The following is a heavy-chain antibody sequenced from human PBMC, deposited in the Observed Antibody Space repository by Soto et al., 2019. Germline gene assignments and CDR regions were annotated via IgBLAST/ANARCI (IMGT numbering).Heavy chain of an antibody. CDR3: AFTIFGAYYYYGMDV. CDR1: GGSFSGYY. J-gene: IGHJ6*02. V-gene: IGHV4-34*01. Sequence: SETLSLTCAVYGGSFSGYYWSWIRQPPGKGLEWIGEINHSGSTNCNPSLKSRVTISVDTSKNQFSLKLSSVTAADTAVYYCAFTIFGAYYYYGMDVWGQGTTVTVSS. CDR2: INHSGST. D-gene: IGHD3-3*01.